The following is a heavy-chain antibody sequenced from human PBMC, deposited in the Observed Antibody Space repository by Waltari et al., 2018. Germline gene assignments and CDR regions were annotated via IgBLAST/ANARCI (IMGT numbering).Heavy chain of an antibody. Sequence: QVQLVESGGGVVQAGRSLRLSCAASVFPFSDYGMHWVRQAPGKGLEWVAVISYDVTHKIYADSVKGRFTISRDNSKNTLFLHMSGLRAEDSGVYYCAKADDYTYYYGMDVWGQGTTVTVS. CDR2: ISYDVTHK. CDR3: AKADDYTYYYGMDV. D-gene: IGHD4-4*01. V-gene: IGHV3-30*18. CDR1: VFPFSDYG. J-gene: IGHJ6*02.